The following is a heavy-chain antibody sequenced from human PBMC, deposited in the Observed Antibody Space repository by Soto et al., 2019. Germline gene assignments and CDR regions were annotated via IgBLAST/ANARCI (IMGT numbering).Heavy chain of an antibody. CDR1: GFRFDDFA. J-gene: IGHJ4*02. CDR2: ISWNGGTT. Sequence: EVQLVESGGGLVQPGRSLRLSCAASGFRFDDFAMHWVRQAPGRGLEWVAGISWNGGTTIYADYVKGRFSVSRDTSKNSLFLQTDSLTPDDTALYYCSRDIKAIRKTTLQRFDFWGQGTQLTVSS. V-gene: IGHV3-9*01. CDR3: SRDIKAIRKTTLQRFDF. D-gene: IGHD2-2*01.